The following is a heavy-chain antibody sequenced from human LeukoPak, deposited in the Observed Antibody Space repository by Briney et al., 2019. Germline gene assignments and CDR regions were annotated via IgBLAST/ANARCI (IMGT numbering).Heavy chain of an antibody. CDR3: ARDRYFLTGYYYYMDV. D-gene: IGHD3/OR15-3a*01. J-gene: IGHJ6*03. V-gene: IGHV3-11*04. Sequence: GGSLRLSCAASGFTFSDYYMSWIRQAPGKGLEWVSYISSSGSTIYYADSVKGRFTISRDNAKNSLYLQMNSLRAEDTAVYYCARDRYFLTGYYYYMDVWGKGTTVTVSS. CDR2: ISSSGSTI. CDR1: GFTFSDYY.